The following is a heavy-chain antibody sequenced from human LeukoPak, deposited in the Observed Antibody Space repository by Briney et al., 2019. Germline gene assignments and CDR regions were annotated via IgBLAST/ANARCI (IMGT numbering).Heavy chain of an antibody. CDR1: GYTFTDYY. Sequence: ASVKVSCKASGYTFTDYYVHWVRLVPGQGLEWMGRISPNSGATNYAEKFRGRVTMARDTSINTVYMEMSSLRSDDTAVYYCARDLWGWGSDYLDYWGQGTLVTVSS. CDR2: ISPNSGAT. V-gene: IGHV1-2*06. D-gene: IGHD4/OR15-4a*01. CDR3: ARDLWGWGSDYLDY. J-gene: IGHJ4*02.